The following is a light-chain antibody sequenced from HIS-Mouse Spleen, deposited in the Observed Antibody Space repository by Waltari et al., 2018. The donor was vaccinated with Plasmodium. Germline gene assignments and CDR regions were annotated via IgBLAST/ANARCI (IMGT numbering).Light chain of an antibody. CDR2: EDS. V-gene: IGLV3-10*01. J-gene: IGLJ3*02. CDR3: YSTDSSGNHRV. Sequence: SYELTQPPSVSVSPGQTARITCSGDALPKKYAYWYQQKSGQAPVLGIYEDSKRPSGIPERVSGSRSGTMATLTISGAQVEDEADYYCYSTDSSGNHRVFGGGTKLTVL. CDR1: ALPKKY.